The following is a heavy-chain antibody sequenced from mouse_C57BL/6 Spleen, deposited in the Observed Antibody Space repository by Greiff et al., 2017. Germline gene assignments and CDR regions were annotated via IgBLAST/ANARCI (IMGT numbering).Heavy chain of an antibody. CDR2: ISDGGSYT. CDR3: ARYYYGSSYYFDY. J-gene: IGHJ2*01. D-gene: IGHD1-1*01. Sequence: EVKLMESGGGLVKPGGSLKLSCAASGFTFSSYAMSWGRQTPEKRLEWVATISDGGSYTYYPDNVKGRFTISRDNAKNNLYLQMSHLKSEDTAMYYCARYYYGSSYYFDYWGQGTTLTVSS. CDR1: GFTFSSYA. V-gene: IGHV5-4*03.